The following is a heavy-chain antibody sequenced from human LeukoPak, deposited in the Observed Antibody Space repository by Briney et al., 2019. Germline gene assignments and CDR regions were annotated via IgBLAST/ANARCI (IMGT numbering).Heavy chain of an antibody. CDR1: GFTFSSYA. V-gene: IGHV3-23*01. CDR3: AKDSSYSSGWYIDY. CDR2: ISGSGGST. D-gene: IGHD6-19*01. J-gene: IGHJ4*02. Sequence: GGSLRLSCAASGFTFSSYAMSWVRQAPGKGLEWVSAISGSGGSTYYADSVNGRFTISRDNSKNTLYLQMNSLRAEDTAVYYCAKDSSYSSGWYIDYWGQGTLVTVSS.